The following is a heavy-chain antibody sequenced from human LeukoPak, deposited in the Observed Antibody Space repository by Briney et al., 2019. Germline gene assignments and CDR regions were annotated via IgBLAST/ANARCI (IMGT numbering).Heavy chain of an antibody. CDR2: IKPDGSEK. Sequence: GGSLRLSCAASGFVFSASYMSWVRKAPGKGLEWVATIKPDGSEKYHVDSVSGRFTISRDNTNDSLFLQMNSLRVDDTAVYYCVRGGTYWTVSWGQGTLVNVS. CDR1: GFVFSASY. J-gene: IGHJ5*01. V-gene: IGHV3-7*01. CDR3: VRGGTYWTVS.